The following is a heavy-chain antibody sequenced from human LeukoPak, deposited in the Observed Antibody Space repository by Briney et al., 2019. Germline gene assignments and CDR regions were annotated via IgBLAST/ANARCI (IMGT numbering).Heavy chain of an antibody. J-gene: IGHJ6*03. CDR2: MNPNSGNT. CDR1: GYTFTSYD. CDR3: ARGTQRNYDILTGYNPWYYYYYYYMDV. Sequence: ASVKVSCKASGYTFTSYDINWVRQATGQGLEWMGWMNPNSGNTGYAQKFQGRVTITRNTSISTAYMELSSLRSEDTAVYYCARGTQRNYDILTGYNPWYYYYYYYMDVWGKGTTVTVSS. V-gene: IGHV1-8*03. D-gene: IGHD3-9*01.